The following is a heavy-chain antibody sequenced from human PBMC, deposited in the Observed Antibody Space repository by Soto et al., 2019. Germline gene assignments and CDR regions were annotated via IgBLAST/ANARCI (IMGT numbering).Heavy chain of an antibody. CDR1: GFTFSRYS. CDR3: ARDYIPNSSGYYEVPQYPEEYYFDY. V-gene: IGHV3-21*01. CDR2: ISSSSSYI. Sequence: PGGSLRLSCAASGFTFSRYSLNWFRQAPGTGLEWGSSISSSSSYIYYADSVKGRFTISRDNAKNSLYLQMNSLRAEDTAVYYCARDYIPNSSGYYEVPQYPEEYYFDYWGQGTLVTSPQ. D-gene: IGHD3-22*01. J-gene: IGHJ4*02.